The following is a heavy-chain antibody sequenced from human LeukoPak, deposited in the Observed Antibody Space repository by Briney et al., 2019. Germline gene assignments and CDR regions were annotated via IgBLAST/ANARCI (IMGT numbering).Heavy chain of an antibody. CDR2: IYSGGST. Sequence: GGSLRLSCAASGFTVSSNYMSWVRQAPGKGLEWVSVIYSGGSTYYADSVKGRFTISRDNSKNTLYLQMNSLRAEDTAVYYCAKTLDITRSYYYYGMDVWGQGTTVTVSS. CDR1: GFTVSSNY. CDR3: AKTLDITRSYYYYGMDV. V-gene: IGHV3-53*01. J-gene: IGHJ6*02. D-gene: IGHD2-2*03.